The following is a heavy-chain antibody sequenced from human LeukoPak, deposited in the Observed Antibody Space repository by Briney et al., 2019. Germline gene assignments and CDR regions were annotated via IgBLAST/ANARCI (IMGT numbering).Heavy chain of an antibody. Sequence: ASVKVSCKASGYTFTSYGIGWVRQAPGQGLEWMAWISAYNGNTNYAQKLQGRVTMTTDSSTSTAYMELTGLTSDDTGVFFCARRILAYDNVWGTGGWYFDLWGRGTLVTVSS. V-gene: IGHV1-18*01. CDR3: ARRILAYDNVWGTGGWYFDL. D-gene: IGHD3-16*01. CDR1: GYTFTSYG. J-gene: IGHJ2*01. CDR2: ISAYNGNT.